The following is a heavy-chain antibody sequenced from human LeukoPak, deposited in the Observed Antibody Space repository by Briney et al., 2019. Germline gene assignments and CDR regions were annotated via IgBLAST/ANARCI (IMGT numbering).Heavy chain of an antibody. V-gene: IGHV3-30*02. CDR3: AKVERYFYDSSGSNFDS. Sequence: GGSLRLSCAASGFTFSNYGMHWVRQAPGKGLEWVAFTRYDGSNKYYADSVKGRFTISRDNSKNTLYLQMNSLRTEDTAVYYCAKVERYFYDSSGSNFDSWGQGTLVTVSS. D-gene: IGHD3-22*01. CDR2: TRYDGSNK. J-gene: IGHJ4*02. CDR1: GFTFSNYG.